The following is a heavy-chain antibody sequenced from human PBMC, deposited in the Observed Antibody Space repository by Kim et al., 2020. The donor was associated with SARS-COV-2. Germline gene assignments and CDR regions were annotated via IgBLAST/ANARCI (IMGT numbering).Heavy chain of an antibody. CDR3: AFRGIVGASWYYFDD. Sequence: ADSVRDRFTISRGNSKNTLYLQMNSLVAEDTAVYYCAFRGIVGASWYYFDDWGQGTLVTVSS. V-gene: IGHV3-23*01. J-gene: IGHJ4*02. D-gene: IGHD1-26*01.